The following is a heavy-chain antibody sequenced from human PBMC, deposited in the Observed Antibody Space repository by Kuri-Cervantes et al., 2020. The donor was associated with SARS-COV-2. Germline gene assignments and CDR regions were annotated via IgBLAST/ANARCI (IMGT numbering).Heavy chain of an antibody. CDR3: ATRRTGAWFDP. D-gene: IGHD1-14*01. V-gene: IGHV4-34*01. CDR1: GGSISTYY. CDR2: INHSGST. Sequence: SETLSLTCAVAGGSISTYYWSWIRQPPGKGLEWIGEINHSGSTNYNPSLKSRVTVSVDTSKNRFSLKLSSVTAADTAVYYCATRRTGAWFDPWGQGTLVTVSS. J-gene: IGHJ5*02.